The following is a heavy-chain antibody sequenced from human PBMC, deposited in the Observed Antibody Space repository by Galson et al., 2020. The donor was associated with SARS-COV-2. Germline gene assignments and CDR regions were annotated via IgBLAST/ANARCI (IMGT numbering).Heavy chain of an antibody. CDR1: GFTFSNYW. CDR3: ARDRDNSGWNHVVDP. CDR2: IDTEGSST. J-gene: IGHJ5*02. Sequence: GGSLRLSCAASGFTFSNYWMHWVRQAPGKGLVWVSRIDTEGSSTTYADSVKGRFTIYRDNAKNTLHLQMNSLRAEDTAMYYCARDRDNSGWNHVVDPWGQGTLVTVSS. D-gene: IGHD5-12*01. V-gene: IGHV3-74*01.